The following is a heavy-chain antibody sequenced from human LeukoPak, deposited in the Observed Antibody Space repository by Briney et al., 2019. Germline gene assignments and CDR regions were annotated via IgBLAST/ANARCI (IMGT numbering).Heavy chain of an antibody. D-gene: IGHD3-10*01. V-gene: IGHV3-23*01. Sequence: GGSLRLSCAASGFTFSSYGMHWVRQAPGKGLEWVSAISGSGGSTYYADSVKGRFTISRDNSKNTLYLQMNSLRAEDTAVYYYSKSFRRLLWSFDYWGQGTLVTVSS. CDR3: SKSFRRLLWSFDY. J-gene: IGHJ4*02. CDR1: GFTFSSYG. CDR2: ISGSGGST.